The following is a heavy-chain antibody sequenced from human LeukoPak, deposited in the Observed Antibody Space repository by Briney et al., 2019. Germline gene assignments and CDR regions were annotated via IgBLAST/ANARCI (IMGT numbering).Heavy chain of an antibody. V-gene: IGHV1-18*01. CDR2: ISAYNGNT. CDR1: VYTFTSYG. Sequence: ASVKVSCKASVYTFTSYGISWVRQTPGQGFEWMGWISAYNGNTNYAQTFQGRVTMTTDTSTSTAYMELNSLRSDDTAVYYCARGSKGYSSTWPQAEFDYWGQGTLVTVSS. CDR3: ARGSKGYSSTWPQAEFDY. J-gene: IGHJ4*02. D-gene: IGHD6-13*01.